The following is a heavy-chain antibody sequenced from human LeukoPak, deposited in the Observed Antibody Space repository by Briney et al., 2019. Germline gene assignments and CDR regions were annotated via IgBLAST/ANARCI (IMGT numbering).Heavy chain of an antibody. CDR2: ISLTGRT. CDR3: SEESGAFSPFGY. J-gene: IGHJ4*02. V-gene: IGHV4-4*01. CDR1: GFTFSNVW. D-gene: IGHD1-26*01. Sequence: GSLRLSCAASGFTFSNVWMSWVRQPPGQGLEWIGEISLTGRTNYNPSLNGRVTMSLDESRNQLSLNLTSVTAADKAIYCCSEESGAFSPFGYWGQGTLVIVPP.